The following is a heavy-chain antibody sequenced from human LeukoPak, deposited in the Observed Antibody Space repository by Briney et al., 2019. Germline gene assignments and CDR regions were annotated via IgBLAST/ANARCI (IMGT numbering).Heavy chain of an antibody. CDR1: GFTLRSYG. J-gene: IGHJ4*02. CDR3: ATRSVVGR. CDR2: ISGSLDST. D-gene: IGHD1-26*01. Sequence: GGSLRLSCATSGFTLRSYGMSWVRQAPGKGLEWVSSISGSLDSTYYADSVKGRFTISRDNSKNTLYLEMNNLKAEDTAIYYCATRSVVGRGGQGTLVIVSS. V-gene: IGHV3-23*01.